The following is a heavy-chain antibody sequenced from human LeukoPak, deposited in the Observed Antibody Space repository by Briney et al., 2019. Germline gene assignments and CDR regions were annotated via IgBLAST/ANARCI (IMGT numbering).Heavy chain of an antibody. V-gene: IGHV1-24*01. CDR3: ATPPLRLYCSSTSCPWEFDY. J-gene: IGHJ4*02. CDR1: GYTLTELS. CDR2: FDPEDGET. Sequence: ASVKVSCKVSGYTLTELSMHWVRQAPGKGLEWMGGFDPEDGETIYAQKFQGRVTMTEDTSTDTAYMELSSLRSEDTAVYYCATPPLRLYCSSTSCPWEFDYWGQGTLVTVSS. D-gene: IGHD2-2*01.